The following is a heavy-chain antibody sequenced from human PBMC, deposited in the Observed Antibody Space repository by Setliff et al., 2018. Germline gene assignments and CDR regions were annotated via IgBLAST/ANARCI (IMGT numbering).Heavy chain of an antibody. CDR2: ISSRSNIV. J-gene: IGHJ4*02. V-gene: IGHV3-11*04. D-gene: IGHD5-18*01. CDR1: GFTFTDSF. CDR3: ARGYSYGYRIDY. Sequence: LRLSCETSGFTFTDSFMSWVRQAPGKGLEWISYISSRSNIVYYADSVKGRFTISRDNVKKTLYLQMSSLRGEDTALYYCARGYSYGYRIDYWGQGTLVTVSS.